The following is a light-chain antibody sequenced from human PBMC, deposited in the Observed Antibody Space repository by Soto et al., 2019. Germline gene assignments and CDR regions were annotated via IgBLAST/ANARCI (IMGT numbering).Light chain of an antibody. CDR3: QQRSNWPRGLT. CDR2: DAS. CDR1: QSVSSF. V-gene: IGKV3-11*01. J-gene: IGKJ4*01. Sequence: EIVLTQSPATLSLSPGERATLSCRASQSVSSFLGWYQQKPGQAPRLLIYDASNRATGVPARFSGSGSGTEFTRTISGRQPDDFAVYYCQQRSNWPRGLTFGGGTKVEI.